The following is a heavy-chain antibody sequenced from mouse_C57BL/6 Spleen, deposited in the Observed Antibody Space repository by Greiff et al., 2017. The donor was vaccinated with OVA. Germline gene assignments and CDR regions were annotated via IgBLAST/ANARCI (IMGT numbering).Heavy chain of an antibody. Sequence: VQLQQSGAELVRPGASVKLSCTASGFNIKDDYMHWVKQRPEQGLEWIGWIDPENGDTEYASKFQGKATITADTSSNTAYLQLSSLTSEDTAVYYCTTRTAQATDAYWGQGTLVTVSA. CDR3: TTRTAQATDAY. V-gene: IGHV14-4*01. CDR1: GFNIKDDY. D-gene: IGHD3-2*02. J-gene: IGHJ3*01. CDR2: IDPENGDT.